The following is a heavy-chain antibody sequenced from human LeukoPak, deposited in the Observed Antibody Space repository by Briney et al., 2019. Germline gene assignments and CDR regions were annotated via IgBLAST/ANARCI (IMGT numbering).Heavy chain of an antibody. Sequence: GGSLRLSCAASGFTISSSAATWVRQAPGKGLDWVSTITRSGSSTYCADSVKGRFTVSRDNSRNTLYLEMNSLRVEDTAIYFCAKDMGGRLGPWGQGTLVTVSS. CDR3: AKDMGGRLGP. J-gene: IGHJ5*02. CDR1: GFTISSSA. D-gene: IGHD1-26*01. CDR2: ITRSGSST. V-gene: IGHV3-23*01.